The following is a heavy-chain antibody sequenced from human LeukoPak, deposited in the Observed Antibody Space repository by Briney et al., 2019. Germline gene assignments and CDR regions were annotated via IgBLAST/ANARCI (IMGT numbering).Heavy chain of an antibody. V-gene: IGHV4-59*08. D-gene: IGHD3-22*01. J-gene: IGHJ4*01. CDR2: IYYSGST. CDR1: GGSISSNF. Sequence: SETLSLTCTVSGGSISSNFWSWIRQPPGKGLEWIGYIYYSGSTNYNPSLKSRVIISGDTSKNQISLKLTSVTAADTAVYFCARHRDYYDTWGHGTLVTVSS. CDR3: ARHRDYYDT.